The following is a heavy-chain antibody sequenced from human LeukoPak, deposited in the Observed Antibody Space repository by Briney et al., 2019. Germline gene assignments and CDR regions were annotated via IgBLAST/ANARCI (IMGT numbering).Heavy chain of an antibody. V-gene: IGHV5-10-1*01. Sequence: GESLKISCKGSGXSFTSYWISWVRQMPGKGVEWMGRIDPSDSYTNYSPSFQGHVTISADKSISTAYLQWSSLKASDTAMYYCAREARGIAAAGPRAYGMDVWGQGTTVTVSS. CDR1: GXSFTSYW. CDR2: IDPSDSYT. J-gene: IGHJ6*02. CDR3: AREARGIAAAGPRAYGMDV. D-gene: IGHD6-13*01.